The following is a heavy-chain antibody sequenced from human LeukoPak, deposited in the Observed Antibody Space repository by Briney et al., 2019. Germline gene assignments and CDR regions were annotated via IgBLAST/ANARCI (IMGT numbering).Heavy chain of an antibody. Sequence: ASVKVSFKCSGYTFTGYNFHWVRQPPGKGLDGMGWTNLNTAGTNYAQKFLGGVTLTWDTSISTAYMELNRLTSDDTAVYYCATSAGDYRAGHYYYMGVWGKGTSVTVSS. CDR2: TNLNTAGT. D-gene: IGHD4-11*01. CDR1: GYTFTGYN. CDR3: ATSAGDYRAGHYYYMGV. J-gene: IGHJ6*03. V-gene: IGHV1-2*02.